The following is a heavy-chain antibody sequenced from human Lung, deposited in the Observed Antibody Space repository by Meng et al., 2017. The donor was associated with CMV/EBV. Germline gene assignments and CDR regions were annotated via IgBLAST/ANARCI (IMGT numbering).Heavy chain of an antibody. CDR2: IIPIFGTA. CDR3: ARAEGSSSAPGRNWFEP. CDR1: GGTFSSYA. D-gene: IGHD6-6*01. Sequence: SVXVSXXASGGTFSSYAISWVRQAPGQGLEWMGGIIPIFGTANYAQKFQGRVTITTDESTSTAYMELSSLRSEDTAVYYCARAEGSSSAPGRNWFEPWGQGNXVTGSS. J-gene: IGHJ5*02. V-gene: IGHV1-69*05.